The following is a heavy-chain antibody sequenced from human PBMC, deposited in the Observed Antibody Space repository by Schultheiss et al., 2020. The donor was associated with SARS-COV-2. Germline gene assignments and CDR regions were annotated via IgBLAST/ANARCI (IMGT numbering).Heavy chain of an antibody. J-gene: IGHJ3*02. CDR3: AGSFGGYAFDI. D-gene: IGHD3-10*01. CDR1: GFIFNNYA. CDR2: ISGSGGST. Sequence: GGSLRLSCAASGFIFNNYAMSWVRQAPGQGLEWVSAISGSGGSTYYADSVKGRFTISRDNSKNTLYLQMNSLRAEDTAVYYCAGSFGGYAFDIWGQGTMVTVSS. V-gene: IGHV3-23*01.